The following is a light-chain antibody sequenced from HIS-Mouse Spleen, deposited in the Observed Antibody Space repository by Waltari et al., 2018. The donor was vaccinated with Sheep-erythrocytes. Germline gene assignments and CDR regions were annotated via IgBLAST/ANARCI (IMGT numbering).Light chain of an antibody. V-gene: IGLV3-1*01. Sequence: SYELTQPPSVSVSPGQTASIPGSGDKLGAKYACWYQQKPGQSPVLVIYQDSKRPSGIPERFSGSNSGNTATLTISGTQAMDEADYYCQAWDSSTVVFGGGTKLTVL. CDR1: KLGAKY. CDR2: QDS. CDR3: QAWDSSTVV. J-gene: IGLJ2*01.